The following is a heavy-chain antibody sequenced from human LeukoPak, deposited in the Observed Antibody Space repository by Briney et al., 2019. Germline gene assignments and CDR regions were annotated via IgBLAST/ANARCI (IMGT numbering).Heavy chain of an antibody. CDR2: IIPNSGGA. CDR3: ARDQQLVRHYYYYGMDV. Sequence: VSVKVSCKASGYTFTGYYMHWVRQAPGQGLEWMGWIIPNSGGANDVQKFQGRVTMTRDTSISTAYMEMSRLRSDDTAVYYCARDQQLVRHYYYYGMDVWGQGTTVTVSS. V-gene: IGHV1-2*02. J-gene: IGHJ6*02. D-gene: IGHD6-13*01. CDR1: GYTFTGYY.